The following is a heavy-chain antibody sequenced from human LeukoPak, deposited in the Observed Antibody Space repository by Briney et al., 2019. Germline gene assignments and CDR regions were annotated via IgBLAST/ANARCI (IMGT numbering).Heavy chain of an antibody. J-gene: IGHJ3*02. CDR1: GFTFSSYA. V-gene: IGHV3-21*01. CDR3: ARKRSPGAFDI. CDR2: INSYSSDI. Sequence: GGSLRLSCAGSGFTFSSYAMSWVRQAPGKGLDWVSSINSYSSDIYYADSVKGRSTISRDNAKNSLYLQMNSLRAEDTAVYYCARKRSPGAFDIWGQGTMVTVSS.